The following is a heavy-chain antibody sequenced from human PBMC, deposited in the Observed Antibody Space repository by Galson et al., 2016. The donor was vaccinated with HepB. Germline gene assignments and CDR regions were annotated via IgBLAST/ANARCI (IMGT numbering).Heavy chain of an antibody. Sequence: SLRLSCAASGFIFNDYHMAWIRQAPGRGPEWVSQIRDSGDFPYYADSVRGRFTISRDNAKNLIFLQMTSLRVEDTAIYYCARDSIVGFRESGGTEVWGRGTTVIVSS. V-gene: IGHV3-11*01. CDR1: GFIFNDYH. CDR3: ARDSIVGFRESGGTEV. J-gene: IGHJ6*04. D-gene: IGHD3-10*01. CDR2: IRDSGDFP.